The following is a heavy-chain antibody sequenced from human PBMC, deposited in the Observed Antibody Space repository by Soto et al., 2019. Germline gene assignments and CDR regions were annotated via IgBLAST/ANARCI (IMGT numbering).Heavy chain of an antibody. CDR1: GFTFSSYS. J-gene: IGHJ5*02. Sequence: GGSLGLSCAASGFTFSSYSMNWVRQAPGKGLEWVSSISSSSSYIYYADSVKGRFTISRDNAKNSLYLQMNSLRAEDTAVYYCARERSAHRFDPWGQGTLVTVSS. CDR3: ARERSAHRFDP. CDR2: ISSSSSYI. D-gene: IGHD4-17*01. V-gene: IGHV3-21*01.